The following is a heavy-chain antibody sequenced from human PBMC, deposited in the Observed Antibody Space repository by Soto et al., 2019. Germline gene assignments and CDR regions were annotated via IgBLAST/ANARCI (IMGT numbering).Heavy chain of an antibody. Sequence: SETLSLTCTVSGGSINYSYWTWTRQPPGKGLEWIGYISYTGSANYNASLKSRLTISVDTSKNQFSLKLSSVTAADTALYYCARVNYGDYYYGMDVWGQGTTVTVSS. CDR3: ARVNYGDYYYGMDV. D-gene: IGHD4-17*01. CDR1: GGSINYSY. J-gene: IGHJ6*02. CDR2: ISYTGSA. V-gene: IGHV4-59*01.